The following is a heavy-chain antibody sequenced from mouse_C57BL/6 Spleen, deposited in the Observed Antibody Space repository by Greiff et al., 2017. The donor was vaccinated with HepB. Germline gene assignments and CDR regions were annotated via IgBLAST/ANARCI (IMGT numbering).Heavy chain of an antibody. J-gene: IGHJ2*01. CDR2: IRSKSNNYAT. CDR1: GFSFNTYA. CDR3: VRHIYDGYIFDY. Sequence: EVKVVESGGGLVQPKGSLKPSCAASGFSFNTYAMNWVRQAPGKGLEWVARIRSKSNNYATYYADSVKDRFTISRDDSESMLYLQMNNLKTEDTAMYYCVRHIYDGYIFDYWGQGTTLTVSS. D-gene: IGHD2-3*01. V-gene: IGHV10-1*01.